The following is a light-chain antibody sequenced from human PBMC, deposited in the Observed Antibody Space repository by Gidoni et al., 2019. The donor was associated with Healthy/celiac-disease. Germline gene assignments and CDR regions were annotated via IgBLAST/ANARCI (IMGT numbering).Light chain of an antibody. CDR2: AAS. CDR3: QQSYRTPTWT. CDR1: QSISGY. V-gene: IGKV1-39*01. Sequence: DIQMTQSPSSLSASVGDRVTITCRASQSISGYLNWYQQKPGKAPKLLIYAASSLQSGVPSRFSGSGSGTDFTLTISSLQPEDFATYYCQQSYRTPTWTFGQGTKVEIK. J-gene: IGKJ1*01.